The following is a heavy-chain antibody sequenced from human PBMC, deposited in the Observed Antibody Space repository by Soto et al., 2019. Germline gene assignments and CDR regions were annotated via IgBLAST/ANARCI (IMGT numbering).Heavy chain of an antibody. CDR2: INAGNGNT. CDR3: ARGITMIVGDFDY. J-gene: IGHJ4*02. D-gene: IGHD3-22*01. V-gene: IGHV1-3*01. CDR1: GYTFTSYA. Sequence: ASVKVSCKASGYTFTSYAMHWVRQAPGQRLEWMGWINAGNGNTKYSQKFQGRVTITRDTSASTAYMELSSLRSEDTAVYYCARGITMIVGDFDYWGQGTLVTVS.